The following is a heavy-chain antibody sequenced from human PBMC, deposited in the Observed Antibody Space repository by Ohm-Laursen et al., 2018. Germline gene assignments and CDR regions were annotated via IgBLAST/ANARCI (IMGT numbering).Heavy chain of an antibody. D-gene: IGHD3-10*01. V-gene: IGHV3-30*18. Sequence: SLRLSCAASGFTFSNYEMNWVRQAPGKGLEWVAVISYDGSNKYYADSVKGRFTISRDNSKNTLYLQMNSLRAEDTAVYYCAKDGSGSYLYYYYYYGMDVWGQGTTVTVSS. CDR1: GFTFSNYE. CDR2: ISYDGSNK. CDR3: AKDGSGSYLYYYYYYGMDV. J-gene: IGHJ6*02.